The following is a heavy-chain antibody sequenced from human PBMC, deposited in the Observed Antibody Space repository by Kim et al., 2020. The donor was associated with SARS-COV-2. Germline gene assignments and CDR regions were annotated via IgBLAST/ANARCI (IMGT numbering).Heavy chain of an antibody. CDR3: GAWVGALVAAFDI. CDR1: GFTVSSNY. V-gene: IGHV3-66*02. J-gene: IGHJ3*02. Sequence: GGSLRLSCAASGFTVSSNYMSWVRQAPGKGLEWVSVIYSGGSTYYADSVKGRFTISRDNSKNTLYLQMNSLRAEDTAVYYCGAWVGALVAAFDIWGQGTMVTVSS. CDR2: IYSGGST. D-gene: IGHD1-26*01.